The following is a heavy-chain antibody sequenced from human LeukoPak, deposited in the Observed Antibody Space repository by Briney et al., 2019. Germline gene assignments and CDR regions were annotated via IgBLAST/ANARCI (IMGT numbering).Heavy chain of an antibody. CDR1: GFTFSNYA. D-gene: IGHD3-16*01. CDR3: ARENDQGFDY. V-gene: IGHV3-21*01. CDR2: FGTRSSSI. Sequence: GGSLRLSCAASGFTFSNYALNWVRQAPGKGLEWVSSFGTRSSSIYYAHSVTGRFIVSRDNAKNSLFLQMNSLRAEDTAVYYCARENDQGFDYWGQGTLVTVSS. J-gene: IGHJ4*02.